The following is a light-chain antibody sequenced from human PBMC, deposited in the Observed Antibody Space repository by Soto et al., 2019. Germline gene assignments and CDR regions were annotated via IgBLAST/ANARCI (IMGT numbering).Light chain of an antibody. CDR1: QSVSSS. V-gene: IGKV3-15*01. CDR2: GAS. Sequence: EIVMTQSPATLSASPGERATLSCRASQSVSSSLAWYQQKPGQAPRLLIYGASTRATGIPARFSGSGSGTEFTLTISSLQSEDFAVYYCQQYNDWPLTFGGVTKVEIK. J-gene: IGKJ4*01. CDR3: QQYNDWPLT.